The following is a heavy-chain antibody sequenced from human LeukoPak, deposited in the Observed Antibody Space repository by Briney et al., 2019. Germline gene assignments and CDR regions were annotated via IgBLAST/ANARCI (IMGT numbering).Heavy chain of an antibody. CDR2: IRFDGSTQ. J-gene: IGHJ4*02. CDR1: GFIFSNYG. V-gene: IGHV3-30*02. CDR3: AKEGGDGSPFDY. Sequence: PGGSLRLSCAASGFIFSNYGMHWVRHSPDKGLEWVTFIRFDGSTQYYADSVKGRFTISRDNPKDTLYLQMSSLRLEDTGVYYCAKEGGDGSPFDYWGPGILVTVSS. D-gene: IGHD5-24*01.